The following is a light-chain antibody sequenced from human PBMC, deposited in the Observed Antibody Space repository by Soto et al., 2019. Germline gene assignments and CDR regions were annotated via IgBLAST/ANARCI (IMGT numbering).Light chain of an antibody. CDR2: AAS. V-gene: IGKV1-27*01. Sequence: DIQMTQSPSSLSASVGDRVTITCRASQGIANYLAWYQQKPGKVPKLLIYAASTLEPGVPSRFSGSGFGTDFTLSISSLQHEDFETYYCQKYKGAQFTLGHGTKVDIK. CDR3: QKYKGAQFT. CDR1: QGIANY. J-gene: IGKJ3*01.